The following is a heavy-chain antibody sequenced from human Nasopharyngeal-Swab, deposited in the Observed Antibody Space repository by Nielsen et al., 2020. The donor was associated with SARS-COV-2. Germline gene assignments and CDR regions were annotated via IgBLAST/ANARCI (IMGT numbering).Heavy chain of an antibody. J-gene: IGHJ4*02. CDR1: GFTFSTYA. CDR3: ARRNPWGWDFDY. Sequence: GESLKISCAASGFTFSTYAMYWVRQPPAKGLEWVSIISGSGGSTYYADSVKGRFTISRDDAKNSLYLQMNSLKVDDTAVYYCARRNPWGWDFDYWGQGTLVTVSS. V-gene: IGHV3-23*01. CDR2: ISGSGGST. D-gene: IGHD3-16*01.